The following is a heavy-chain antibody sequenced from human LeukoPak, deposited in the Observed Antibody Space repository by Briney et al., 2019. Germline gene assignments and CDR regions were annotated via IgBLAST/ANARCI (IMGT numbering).Heavy chain of an antibody. V-gene: IGHV3-53*01. D-gene: IGHD1-14*01. Sequence: GGSLRLSCAASGFTVITNDMTRVRQAPGKGLEWVSVLYSDGNTKYADSVQGRFTISRDNSKNTLYLEMNGLSPDDTAVYYCARGVEPLAANTLAYWGQGTLVTVSS. CDR1: GFTVITND. CDR2: LYSDGNT. CDR3: ARGVEPLAANTLAY. J-gene: IGHJ4*02.